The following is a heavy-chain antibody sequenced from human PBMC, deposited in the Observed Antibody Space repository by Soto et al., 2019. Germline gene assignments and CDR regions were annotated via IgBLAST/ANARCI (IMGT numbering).Heavy chain of an antibody. CDR3: VKVSTFYDILTGYYSTNFFDP. CDR2: ISSDGDIT. Sequence: GGSLRLSCSASGFTFSEYSMHWVRQAPGKGLQYVSTISSDGDITYYADSVKGRFTISRDNSRNTLYLQMNSLRPEDTAVYYCVKVSTFYDILTGYYSTNFFDPWGQGTLVTVSS. J-gene: IGHJ5*02. D-gene: IGHD3-9*01. CDR1: GFTFSEYS. V-gene: IGHV3-64D*06.